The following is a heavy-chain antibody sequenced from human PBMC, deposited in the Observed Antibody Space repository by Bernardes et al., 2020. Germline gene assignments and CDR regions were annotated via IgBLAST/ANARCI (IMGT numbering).Heavy chain of an antibody. CDR3: ARDYGAGRYSGHAPLYYFDY. D-gene: IGHD5-12*01. Sequence: ASVKVSCKASGYTFTSYYMHWVRQAPGQGLEWMGIINPSGGSTSYAQKFQGRVTMTRDTSTSTVYMELSSLRSEDTAVYYCARDYGAGRYSGHAPLYYFDYWGQGTLVTVSS. CDR2: INPSGGST. J-gene: IGHJ4*02. V-gene: IGHV1-46*01. CDR1: GYTFTSYY.